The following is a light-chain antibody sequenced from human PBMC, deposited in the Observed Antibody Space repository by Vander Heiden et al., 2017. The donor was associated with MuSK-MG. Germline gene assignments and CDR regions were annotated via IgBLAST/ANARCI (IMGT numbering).Light chain of an antibody. CDR3: AAWDDSLSTWL. CDR2: KSN. J-gene: IGLJ3*02. CDR1: SSDIGSNY. V-gene: IGLV1-47*03. Sequence: QPVLTQPPSASGTPGQRVTISCSGSSSDIGSNYVYWYQQLPGTAPKLLIYKSNQRPSGVPDRFSGSKSGTSASLAIGGLWSEDEADYYCAAWDDSLSTWLFGGGTKLTVL.